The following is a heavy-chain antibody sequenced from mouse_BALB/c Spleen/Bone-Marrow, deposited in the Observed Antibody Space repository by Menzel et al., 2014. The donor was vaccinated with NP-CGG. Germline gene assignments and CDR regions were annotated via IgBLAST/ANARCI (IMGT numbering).Heavy chain of an antibody. CDR2: ISSGSST. CDR1: GFTFSSYA. J-gene: IGHJ4*01. Sequence: EVKLVESGGGLVKPGGSLKLSCAASGFTFSSYAMSWVRQTPEKRLEWVASISSGSSTYYPDSVKGRFTISRDNARNILYLQMSSLRSEDTAMYYCARGRTRGYTMDYWGQGTSFTVPS. V-gene: IGHV5-6-5*01. CDR3: ARGRTRGYTMDY.